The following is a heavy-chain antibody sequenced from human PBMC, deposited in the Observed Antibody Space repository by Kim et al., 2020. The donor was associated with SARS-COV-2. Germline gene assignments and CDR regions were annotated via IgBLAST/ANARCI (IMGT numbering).Heavy chain of an antibody. J-gene: IGHJ4*02. CDR2: ISYDGSNK. CDR3: ARDSRGYSYGFLGY. D-gene: IGHD5-18*01. CDR1: GFTFSSYA. Sequence: GGSLRLSCAASGFTFSSYAMHWVRQAPGKGLEWVAVISYDGSNKYYADSVKGRFTTSRDNSKNTLYLQMNSLRAEDTAVYYCARDSRGYSYGFLGYWGQGTLVTVSS. V-gene: IGHV3-30-3*01.